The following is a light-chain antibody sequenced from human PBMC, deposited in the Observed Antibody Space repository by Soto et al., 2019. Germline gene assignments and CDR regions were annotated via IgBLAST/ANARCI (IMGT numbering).Light chain of an antibody. Sequence: EIVLTQSPGTLSLSPGERATLSCRASQSVSRSYLAWYQQKPGQAPRLLIYGASSRATGIPDRFSVSGSGTDFTLTISRLEPEDFAVDDCQQYGSSRTFCQGTKVDIK. CDR1: QSVSRSY. CDR3: QQYGSSRT. V-gene: IGKV3-20*01. CDR2: GAS. J-gene: IGKJ1*01.